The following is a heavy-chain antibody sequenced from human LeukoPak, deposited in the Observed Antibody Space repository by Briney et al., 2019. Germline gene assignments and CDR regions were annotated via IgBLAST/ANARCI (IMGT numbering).Heavy chain of an antibody. CDR3: AKTQDKDIVVVVAARVYYYGMDV. V-gene: IGHV3-23*01. CDR2: ISGSGGST. J-gene: IGHJ6*02. D-gene: IGHD2-15*01. CDR1: GFTFSSYA. Sequence: GGSLRLSCAASGFTFSSYAMSWVRQAPGKGLEWVSAISGSGGSTYYADSVKGRFTISRDNSKNTLYLQMNSLRAEDTAVYYCAKTQDKDIVVVVAARVYYYGMDVWGQGTTVTVSS.